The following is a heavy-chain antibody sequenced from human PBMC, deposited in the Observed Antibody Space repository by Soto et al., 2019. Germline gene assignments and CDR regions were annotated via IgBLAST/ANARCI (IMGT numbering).Heavy chain of an antibody. Sequence: SVKVSCKASGGTFTSSAMQWVRQARGQRLEWIGWIVVGSGNTNYAQKFQERVTITRDMSTSTAYMELSSLRSEDTAVYYCAADRVRRHPSPSYNWNAPDAFDIWGQGTMVTVSS. J-gene: IGHJ3*02. CDR3: AADRVRRHPSPSYNWNAPDAFDI. CDR2: IVVGSGNT. CDR1: GGTFTSSA. D-gene: IGHD1-1*01. V-gene: IGHV1-58*02.